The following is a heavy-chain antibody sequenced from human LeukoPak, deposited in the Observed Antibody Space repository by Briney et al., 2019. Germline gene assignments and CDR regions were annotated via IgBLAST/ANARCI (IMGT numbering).Heavy chain of an antibody. CDR3: ARGTMVRGAYYYYYYMDV. CDR2: IIPIFGTA. CDR1: GGTFSSYA. D-gene: IGHD3-10*01. Sequence: SVKVSCRASGGTFSSYAISWVRQAPGQGLEWMGGIIPIFGTANYAQKFQGRVTITADKSTSTAYMELSSLRSEDTAVYYCARGTMVRGAYYYYYYMDVWGKGTTVTVSS. J-gene: IGHJ6*03. V-gene: IGHV1-69*06.